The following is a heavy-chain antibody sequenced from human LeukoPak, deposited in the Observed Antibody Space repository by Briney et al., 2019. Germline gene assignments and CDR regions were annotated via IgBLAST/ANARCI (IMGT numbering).Heavy chain of an antibody. CDR1: GGSISSYY. Sequence: SETLSLTCTVSGGSISSYYWSWIRQPPGKGLEWIGYIYYRGSTNYNPSRKSRVTISVDTSKNQFSLKLSSVTAADTAVYYCARQLDNSGWYGFDYWGQGTLVTVSS. D-gene: IGHD6-19*01. CDR3: ARQLDNSGWYGFDY. J-gene: IGHJ4*02. V-gene: IGHV4-59*08. CDR2: IYYRGST.